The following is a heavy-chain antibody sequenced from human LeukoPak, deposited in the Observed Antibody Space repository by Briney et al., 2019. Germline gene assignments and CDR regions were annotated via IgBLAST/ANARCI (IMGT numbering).Heavy chain of an antibody. V-gene: IGHV3-11*01. CDR1: GFTFSDYY. CDR2: ISLSDNGI. D-gene: IGHD2-15*01. CDR3: ARGKSGYCSGGSCRHYFDY. Sequence: GGSLRLSCAASGFTFSDYYMSWIRQAPGKGLEWVSYISLSDNGIYYADSVEGRFTISTDNAKNSLYLQMNSLRAEDTAVYYCARGKSGYCSGGSCRHYFDYWGQGTLVTVSS. J-gene: IGHJ4*02.